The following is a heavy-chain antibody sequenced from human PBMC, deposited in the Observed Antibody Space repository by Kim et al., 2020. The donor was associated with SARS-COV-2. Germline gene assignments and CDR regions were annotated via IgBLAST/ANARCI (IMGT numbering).Heavy chain of an antibody. V-gene: IGHV4-34*01. J-gene: IGHJ6*02. Sequence: RKSRVTTSVDTSKNQFSLKLSSVAAADTAVYYCGRVRLLLPIYYDYGMDVWGQGTTVTVSS. D-gene: IGHD3-22*01. CDR3: GRVRLLLPIYYDYGMDV.